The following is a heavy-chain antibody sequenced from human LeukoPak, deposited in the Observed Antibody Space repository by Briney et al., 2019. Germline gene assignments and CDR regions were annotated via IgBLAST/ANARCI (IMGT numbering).Heavy chain of an antibody. CDR2: ISGSGGST. V-gene: IGHV3-23*01. CDR3: AKERYFHSY. Sequence: GGSLRLSCAVSGFTVSSNYMSWVRQAPGKGLEWVSAISGSGGSTYYADSVKGRFTISRDNSKNTLYLQMNSLRAEDTAVYYCAKERYFHSYWGQGTLVTVSS. D-gene: IGHD3-9*01. J-gene: IGHJ4*02. CDR1: GFTVSSNY.